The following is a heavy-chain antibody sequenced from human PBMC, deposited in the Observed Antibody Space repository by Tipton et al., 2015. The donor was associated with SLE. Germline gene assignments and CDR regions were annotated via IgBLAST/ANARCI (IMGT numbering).Heavy chain of an antibody. CDR1: GGSISGSSYY. CDR2: VYYNGAT. V-gene: IGHV4-39*07. J-gene: IGHJ3*01. CDR3: ARIIAGHGDAFDV. Sequence: TLSLTCTVSGGSISGSSYYWGWIRQPPGKGLEYIGSVYYNGATYYNPSLKSRVSISVDTSKNQFSLRLSSVTAADTAVYFCARIIAGHGDAFDVWGQGTMVTVSS.